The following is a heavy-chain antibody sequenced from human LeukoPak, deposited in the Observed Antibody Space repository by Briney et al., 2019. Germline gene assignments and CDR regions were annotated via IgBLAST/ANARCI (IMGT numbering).Heavy chain of an antibody. CDR2: VNKAGTQK. V-gene: IGHV3-7*02. J-gene: IGHJ4*02. CDR1: GISFSSHW. CDR3: ARVTSVTGTIFDY. Sequence: GGSLRLSCAASGISFSSHWMSWVRQAPGKGLEWVANVNKAGTQKKYVDSVKGRFTISRDNAKNTLYLQMNSLRAEDTAVYYCARVTSVTGTIFDYWGQGTLVTVSS. D-gene: IGHD6-19*01.